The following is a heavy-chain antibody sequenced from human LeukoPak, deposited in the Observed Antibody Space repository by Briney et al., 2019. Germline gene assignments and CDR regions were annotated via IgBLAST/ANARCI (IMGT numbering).Heavy chain of an antibody. D-gene: IGHD4/OR15-4a*01. V-gene: IGHV4-34*01. CDR3: ARRAGAYSPPYDY. J-gene: IGHJ4*02. Sequence: PSETLSLTCAVYGGSFSGYYWSWIRQPPGKGLEWIGEINHSGSTNYNPSLKSRVTISADTSKNQFSLKLSSVTAADTAVYYCARRAGAYSPPYDYWGQGTLVTVSS. CDR2: INHSGST. CDR1: GGSFSGYY.